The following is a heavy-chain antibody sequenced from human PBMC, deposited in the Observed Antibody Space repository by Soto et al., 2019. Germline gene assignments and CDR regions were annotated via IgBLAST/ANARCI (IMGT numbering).Heavy chain of an antibody. CDR3: ARGRSYYGSGTYAPNSHWFDA. V-gene: IGHV4-34*01. Sequence: QAHLQQWGAGLLKPSETLSLTCAVYGESFSGHFWSWIRQSPGKGLEWIGEINDSGSTNKNPSLKGRVSISVDTSKNHFSLNLRSLTAADTAVYYCARGRSYYGSGTYAPNSHWFDAWGQGTLVTVSS. CDR2: INDSGST. CDR1: GESFSGHF. D-gene: IGHD3-10*01. J-gene: IGHJ5*02.